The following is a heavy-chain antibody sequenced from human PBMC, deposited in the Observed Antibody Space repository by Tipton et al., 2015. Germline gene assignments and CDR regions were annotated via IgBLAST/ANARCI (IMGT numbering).Heavy chain of an antibody. CDR3: ARGGLDGFQV. Sequence: TLSLTCTVSGGSFSSGVHSWNWVRQPPGKGLEWLGNIYDSGRTSYNPSLKSRFTISVYRSRRQYFLRLTSVTAADSAVYFCARGGLDGFQVWGQGTPVTVSS. CDR2: IYDSGRT. V-gene: IGHV4-30-2*01. CDR1: GGSFSSGVHS. D-gene: IGHD3/OR15-3a*01. J-gene: IGHJ1*01.